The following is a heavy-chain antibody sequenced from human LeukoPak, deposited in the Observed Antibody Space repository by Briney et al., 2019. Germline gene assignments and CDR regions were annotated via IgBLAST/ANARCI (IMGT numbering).Heavy chain of an antibody. J-gene: IGHJ6*03. CDR3: ARRGEYCSSTSCYRYYYYMDV. Sequence: GESLKISCKGSGYSFTSYWIGWVRQMPGKGLEWMGIIYPGDSDTRYRPSFQGQVTISADKSISTAYLQWSSLKASDTAMYYCARRGEYCSSTSCYRYYYYMDVWGKGTTVTVSS. CDR2: IYPGDSDT. CDR1: GYSFTSYW. D-gene: IGHD2-2*01. V-gene: IGHV5-51*01.